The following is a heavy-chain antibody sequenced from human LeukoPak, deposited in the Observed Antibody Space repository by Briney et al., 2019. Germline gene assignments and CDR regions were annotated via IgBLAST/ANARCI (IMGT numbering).Heavy chain of an antibody. Sequence: PGGSLRLSCAASGFTFSSYWTHWVRQAPGKGLVWVSRINSDGSSTSYADSVKGRFTISRDNAKNTLYLQMNSLRAEDTAVYYCARVAALFGVVKAFDYWGQGTLVTVSS. J-gene: IGHJ4*02. V-gene: IGHV3-74*01. CDR3: ARVAALFGVVKAFDY. D-gene: IGHD3-3*01. CDR1: GFTFSSYW. CDR2: INSDGSST.